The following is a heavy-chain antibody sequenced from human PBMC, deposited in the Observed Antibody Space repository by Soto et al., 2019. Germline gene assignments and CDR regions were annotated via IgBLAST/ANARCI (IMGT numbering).Heavy chain of an antibody. CDR2: IKQDGSEK. CDR1: GFTFSSYW. V-gene: IGHV3-7*01. D-gene: IGHD4-17*01. CDR3: ARDKKDYGDYDYYYYYMAV. Sequence: WGSVRLSGAASGFTFSSYWMSWVRQAPGKGLEWVANIKQDGSEKYYVDSVKGRFTISRDNAKNSLYLQMNSLRAEDTAVYYCARDKKDYGDYDYYYYYMAVWGKGTNVTVSS. J-gene: IGHJ6*03.